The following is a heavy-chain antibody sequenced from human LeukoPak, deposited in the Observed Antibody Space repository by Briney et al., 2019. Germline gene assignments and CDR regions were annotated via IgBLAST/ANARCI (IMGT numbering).Heavy chain of an antibody. CDR3: ARGYVGATEYWFDP. Sequence: ASVKVSCKASGYTFTSYDINWVRQATGQGVEWMGWMNPNSGNTGYAQKFQGRVNMTRNPSISTAYMDLSSLRSEDTAVNYCARGYVGATEYWFDPWGQGTLVTVSS. CDR2: MNPNSGNT. V-gene: IGHV1-8*01. CDR1: GYTFTSYD. J-gene: IGHJ5*02. D-gene: IGHD1-26*01.